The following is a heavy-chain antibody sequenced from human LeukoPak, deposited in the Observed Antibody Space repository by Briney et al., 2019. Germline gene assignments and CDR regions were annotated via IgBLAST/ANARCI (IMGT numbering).Heavy chain of an antibody. CDR3: ARRPDFDY. CDR1: GGSFSGYY. CDR2: INHSGST. D-gene: IGHD6-25*01. V-gene: IGHV4-34*01. Sequence: SETLSLTCAVHGGSFSGYYWSWIRQPPGKGLEWIGEINHSGSTNYNPSLKSRVTISVDTSKNQFSLKLSSVTAADTAVYYCARRPDFDYWGQGTLVTVSS. J-gene: IGHJ4*02.